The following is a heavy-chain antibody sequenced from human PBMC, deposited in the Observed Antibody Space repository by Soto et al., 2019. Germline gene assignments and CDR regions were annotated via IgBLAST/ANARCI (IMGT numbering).Heavy chain of an antibody. Sequence: SETLSLTCAVYGGSFSGYYWSWIRQPPGKGLEWIGEINHSGSTNYNPSLKSRVTISVDTSKNQFSLKLSSVTAADTAVYYCARRYSSGWFQSGMDVWGQVTQGTVSS. CDR2: INHSGST. J-gene: IGHJ6*02. D-gene: IGHD6-19*01. CDR3: ARRYSSGWFQSGMDV. CDR1: GGSFSGYY. V-gene: IGHV4-34*01.